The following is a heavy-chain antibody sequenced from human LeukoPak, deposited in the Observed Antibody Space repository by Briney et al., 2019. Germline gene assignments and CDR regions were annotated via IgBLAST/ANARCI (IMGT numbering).Heavy chain of an antibody. J-gene: IGHJ5*02. D-gene: IGHD3-22*01. CDR2: INHSGST. CDR1: GGSFSGYY. V-gene: IGHV4-34*01. CDR3: ARGNSITYYYDSSGYALNWFDP. Sequence: SETLSLTCAVYGGSFSGYYWSWIRQPPGKGLEWIGEINHSGSTNYNPSLKSRVTISVDTSKNQFSLKLSSVPAADTAVYYCARGNSITYYYDSSGYALNWFDPWGQGTLVTVSS.